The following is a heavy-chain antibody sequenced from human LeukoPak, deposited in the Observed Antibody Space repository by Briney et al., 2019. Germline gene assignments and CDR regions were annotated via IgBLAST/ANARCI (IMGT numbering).Heavy chain of an antibody. CDR1: GFTFSSYE. Sequence: VGSLRLSCAASGFTFSSYEMNWVRQAPGKGLEWVSYISSSGSTIYNADSVKGRFTISRDNAKNSLYLQMNSLRAEDTAVYYCARDEMSSGWFSYWGQGTLVTVSS. D-gene: IGHD6-19*01. J-gene: IGHJ4*02. V-gene: IGHV3-48*03. CDR3: ARDEMSSGWFSY. CDR2: ISSSGSTI.